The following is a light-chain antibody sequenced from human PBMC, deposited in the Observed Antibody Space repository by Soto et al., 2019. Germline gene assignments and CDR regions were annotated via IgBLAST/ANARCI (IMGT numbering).Light chain of an antibody. CDR3: QQYNNWPRT. Sequence: DIVMTQSPVTLSVSPGDRATLSCRASQSVGHNLAWFQQKPGQAPRLLIYGASAGATGIPDRFSGSGFGTEFTLTVSSLQSEDVAVYYCQQYNNWPRTFGQGTKVEMK. CDR2: GAS. CDR1: QSVGHN. V-gene: IGKV3-15*01. J-gene: IGKJ1*01.